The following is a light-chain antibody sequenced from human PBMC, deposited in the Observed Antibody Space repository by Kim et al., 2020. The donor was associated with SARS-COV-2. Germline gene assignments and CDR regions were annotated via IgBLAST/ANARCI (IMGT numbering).Light chain of an antibody. CDR3: QSADSSDTFWV. Sequence: PGQTTRITGSGDALPKQYAYWFQQKPGQAPVVVIYEDTGRPSGIPERFSGSTSGTTVTLTISVVQAEDEADYYCQSADSSDTFWVFGGGTQLTVL. J-gene: IGLJ3*02. V-gene: IGLV3-25*03. CDR1: ALPKQY. CDR2: EDT.